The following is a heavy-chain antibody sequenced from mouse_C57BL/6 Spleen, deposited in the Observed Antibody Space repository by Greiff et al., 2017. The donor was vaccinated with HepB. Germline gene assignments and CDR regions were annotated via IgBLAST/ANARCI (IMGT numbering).Heavy chain of an antibody. CDR1: GFTFSSYA. Sequence: EVHLVESGGGLVKPGGSLKLSCAASGFTFSSYAMSWVRRTPEKRLEWVATISDGGSYTYYPDNVKGRFTISRDNAKNNLYLQMSHLKSEDTAMYYCARWYDGYYVDYWGQGTSVTVSS. CDR3: ARWYDGYYVDY. CDR2: ISDGGSYT. J-gene: IGHJ4*01. D-gene: IGHD2-3*01. V-gene: IGHV5-4*01.